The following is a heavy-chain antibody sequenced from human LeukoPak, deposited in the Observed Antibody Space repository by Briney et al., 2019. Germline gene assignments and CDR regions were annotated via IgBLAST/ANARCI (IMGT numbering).Heavy chain of an antibody. V-gene: IGHV4-34*01. Sequence: PSETLSLTCAVYGGSFSGYYWSWIRQPPGKGLEWIGEINHSGSTNYNPSLKSRVTISVDTSKNQFSLKLGSVTAADTAVYYCALAAAGFDYWGQGTLVTVSS. CDR1: GGSFSGYY. CDR2: INHSGST. J-gene: IGHJ4*02. CDR3: ALAAAGFDY. D-gene: IGHD6-13*01.